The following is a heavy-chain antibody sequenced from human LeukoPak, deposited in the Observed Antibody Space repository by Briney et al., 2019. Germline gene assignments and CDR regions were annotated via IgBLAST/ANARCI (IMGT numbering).Heavy chain of an antibody. CDR3: ASGLSVDTAMVFDY. D-gene: IGHD5-18*01. V-gene: IGHV1-18*01. Sequence: GASVKVSCKASGYTFTSYGISWVRQAPGQGLEWTGWISAYNGNTNYAQKLQGRVTMTTDTSTSTAYMELRSLRSDDTAVYYCASGLSVDTAMVFDYWGQGTLVTVSS. CDR2: ISAYNGNT. CDR1: GYTFTSYG. J-gene: IGHJ4*02.